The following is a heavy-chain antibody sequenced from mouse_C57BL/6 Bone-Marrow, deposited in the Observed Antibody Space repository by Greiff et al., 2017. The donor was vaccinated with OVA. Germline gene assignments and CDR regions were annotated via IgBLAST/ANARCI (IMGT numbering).Heavy chain of an antibody. Sequence: QVQLKQPGAELVKPGASVKLSCKASGYTFTSYWMHWVKQRPGQGLEWIGYINPSSGYTKYNQKFKDKATLTADKSSSTAYMQLSSLTYEDSAVYYCARRYYYGSSYDYYAMDYWGQGTSVTVSS. CDR2: INPSSGYT. V-gene: IGHV1-7*01. J-gene: IGHJ4*01. CDR3: ARRYYYGSSYDYYAMDY. D-gene: IGHD1-1*01. CDR1: GYTFTSYW.